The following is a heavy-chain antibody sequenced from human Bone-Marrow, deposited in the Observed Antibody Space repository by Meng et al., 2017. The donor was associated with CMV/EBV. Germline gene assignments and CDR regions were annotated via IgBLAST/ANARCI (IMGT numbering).Heavy chain of an antibody. J-gene: IGHJ4*02. D-gene: IGHD5-18*01. Sequence: GGSLRLSCAASGFTLSSYEMNWVRQAPGKGLEWVSYISSSGSTIYYADSVKGRFTISRDNAKNSLYLQMNSLRAEDTAVYYCARGGRYRYGYPKVWGQGKLVTVSS. CDR3: ARGGRYRYGYPKV. CDR1: GFTLSSYE. V-gene: IGHV3-48*03. CDR2: ISSSGSTI.